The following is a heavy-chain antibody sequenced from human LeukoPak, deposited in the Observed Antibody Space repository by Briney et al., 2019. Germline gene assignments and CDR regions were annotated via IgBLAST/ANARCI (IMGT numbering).Heavy chain of an antibody. CDR1: GFTLTDHY. D-gene: IGHD3-3*01. V-gene: IGHV3-23*01. J-gene: IGHJ4*02. CDR2: ISGSGGST. CDR3: AKDGRLSFMSGGY. Sequence: GGSLRLSCAASGFTLTDHYMTWVRQAPGKGPEWVSAISGSGGSTYYADSVKGRFTISRDNSKNTLYLQMNGLRAEDTAVYYCAKDGRLSFMSGGYWGQGTLVTVSS.